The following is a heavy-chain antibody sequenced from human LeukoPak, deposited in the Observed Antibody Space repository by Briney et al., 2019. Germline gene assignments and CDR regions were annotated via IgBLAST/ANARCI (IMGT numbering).Heavy chain of an antibody. Sequence: SETLSLTCSISCASISVYYYNWVRQPPGKGLEWLGYVYYTGISNFNPPLKSRVNMSDDTSKNQFSLKMSSVTAADTAAYYCARVLLSSGYSTWGQRTLVTASS. CDR2: VYYTGIS. V-gene: IGHV4-59*01. CDR3: ARVLLSSGYST. D-gene: IGHD3-22*01. J-gene: IGHJ5*02. CDR1: CASISVYY.